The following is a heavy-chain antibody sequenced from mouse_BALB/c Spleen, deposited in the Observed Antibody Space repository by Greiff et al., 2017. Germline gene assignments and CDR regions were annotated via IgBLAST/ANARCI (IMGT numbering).Heavy chain of an antibody. Sequence: VQLQQSAAELARPGASVKMSCKASGYTFTSYTMHWVKQRPGQGLEWIGYINPSSGYTEYNQKFKDKTTLTADKSSSTAYMQLSSLTSEDSAVYYCARSYGDRDYAMDYWGQGTSVTVSS. V-gene: IGHV1-4*02. D-gene: IGHD2-13*01. J-gene: IGHJ4*01. CDR3: ARSYGDRDYAMDY. CDR1: GYTFTSYT. CDR2: INPSSGYT.